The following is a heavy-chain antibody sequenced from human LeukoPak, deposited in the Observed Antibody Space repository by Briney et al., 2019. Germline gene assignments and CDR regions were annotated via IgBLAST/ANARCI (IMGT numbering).Heavy chain of an antibody. V-gene: IGHV4-30-2*01. D-gene: IGHD2-2*01. Sequence: SETLSLTCTVSDGSISSGGYYWSWIRQPPGKGLEWIGYIYHSGSTYYNPSLKSRVTISVDTSKNQFSLRLSSVTAADTAVYYCAREIGYCGSTSCPFDSWGQGTLVTVSS. J-gene: IGHJ4*02. CDR1: DGSISSGGYY. CDR3: AREIGYCGSTSCPFDS. CDR2: IYHSGST.